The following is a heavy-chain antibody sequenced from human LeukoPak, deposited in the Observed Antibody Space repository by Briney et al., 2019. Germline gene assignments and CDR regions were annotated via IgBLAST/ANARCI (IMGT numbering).Heavy chain of an antibody. CDR1: GFTFSSYS. J-gene: IGHJ5*02. Sequence: PGGSLRLSCAASGFTFSSYSMNWVRQAPGKGLEWVSSISSSSSYIYYADSVKGRFTISRDNAKNSLYLQMNSLRVEDTAVYYCARQWFGEANWFDPWGQGTLVTVSS. CDR2: ISSSSSYI. V-gene: IGHV3-21*01. D-gene: IGHD3-10*01. CDR3: ARQWFGEANWFDP.